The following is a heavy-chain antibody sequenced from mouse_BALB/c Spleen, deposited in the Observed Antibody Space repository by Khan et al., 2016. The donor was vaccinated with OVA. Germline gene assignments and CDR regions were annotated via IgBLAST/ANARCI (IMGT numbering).Heavy chain of an antibody. V-gene: IGHV9-3-1*01. CDR1: RYTFTNYG. CDR3: ARDLTY. J-gene: IGHJ3*01. CDR2: INTYTGEP. Sequence: QILLVQSGPELKKPGETVKISCKPSRYTFTNYGMNWVKQAPGKGLKWMGWINTYTGEPTYADDFKGRFAFSLETSANTAYLQINNLENEDTATYFCARDLTYWGQGTLVTVSA.